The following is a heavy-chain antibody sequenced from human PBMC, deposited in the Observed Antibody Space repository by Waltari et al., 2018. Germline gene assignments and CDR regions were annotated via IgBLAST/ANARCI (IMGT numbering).Heavy chain of an antibody. CDR2: IKPDGSFE. CDR3: ARDSGDFYVDH. CDR1: GFHFAGAW. J-gene: IGHJ1*01. V-gene: IGHV3-7*01. Sequence: EVQLVESGGGLVQPGGSLRPPFAASGFHFAGAWMTWVRQAPGKGLEWVANIKPDGSFESYVDSLKGRFTISRDNTQNSLYLQINSLRVEDTALYFCARDSGDFYVDHWGQGTLVTVSS. D-gene: IGHD3-10*02.